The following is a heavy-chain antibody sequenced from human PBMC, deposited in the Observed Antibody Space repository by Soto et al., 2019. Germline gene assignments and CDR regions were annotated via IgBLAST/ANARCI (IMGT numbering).Heavy chain of an antibody. CDR2: ISTGDGDT. CDR1: GYTFTNYA. J-gene: IGHJ5*02. CDR3: AREVRSAGEDR. Sequence: ASVKVSCKASGYTFTNYAMHWVRQAPGQSLEWMGWISTGDGDTRYSQNFQDRLTITRETSASTVYMDLSSLRSEDTAMYYCAREVRSAGEDRWGQGTLVTVSS. D-gene: IGHD6-19*01. V-gene: IGHV1-3*04.